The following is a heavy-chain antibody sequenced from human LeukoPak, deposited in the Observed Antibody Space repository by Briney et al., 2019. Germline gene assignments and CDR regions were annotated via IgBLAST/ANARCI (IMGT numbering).Heavy chain of an antibody. D-gene: IGHD3-10*01. CDR3: ARHGVRGMGYYYGMDV. CDR2: IYHSGST. J-gene: IGHJ6*02. V-gene: IGHV4-4*02. CDR1: GGSISSSNW. Sequence: TSGTLSLTCAVSGGSISSSNWWSWVRQPPGKGLEWIGEIYHSGSTNYNPSLKSRVTISVDKSKNQFSLKLSSVTAADTAVYYCARHGVRGMGYYYGMDVWGQGTTVTVSS.